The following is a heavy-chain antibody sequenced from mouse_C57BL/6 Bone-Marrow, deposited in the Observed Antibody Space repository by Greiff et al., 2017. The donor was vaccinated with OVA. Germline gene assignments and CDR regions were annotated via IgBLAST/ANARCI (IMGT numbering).Heavy chain of an antibody. J-gene: IGHJ3*01. Sequence: DVQLVESGGGLVKPGGSLKLSCAASGFTFSSYAMSWVRQTPEKRLEWVATISDGGSYTYYPDNVKGRFTISRDNAKNNLYLQMSHLKSEDTAMYYCARPLLLAYWGQGTLVTVSA. D-gene: IGHD1-1*01. CDR2: ISDGGSYT. CDR3: ARPLLLAY. CDR1: GFTFSSYA. V-gene: IGHV5-4*01.